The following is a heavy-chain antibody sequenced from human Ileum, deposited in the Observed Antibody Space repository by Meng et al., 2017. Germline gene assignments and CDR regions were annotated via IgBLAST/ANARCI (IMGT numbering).Heavy chain of an antibody. CDR2: IYSNGNT. J-gene: IGHJ4*02. Sequence: QVQLQESGPRLVKPSQTLSLTCTVSVASISSRDYYWSWVRQSPGKGPEWIGYIYSNGNTYSNPSLRGRLMISIDTSKNQFSLKLSSVTAADTAVYYCARAPKYCTNAVCSRPLDSWGQGTLVTVSS. D-gene: IGHD2-8*01. CDR3: ARAPKYCTNAVCSRPLDS. V-gene: IGHV4-30-4*01. CDR1: VASISSRDYY.